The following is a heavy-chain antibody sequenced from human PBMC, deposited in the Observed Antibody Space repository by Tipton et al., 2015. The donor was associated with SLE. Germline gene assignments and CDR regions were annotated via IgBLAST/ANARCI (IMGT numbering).Heavy chain of an antibody. CDR2: MFYSGRT. Sequence: TLSLTCTVSGGSISSGSYYWSWIRQPAGKGLEWIGSMFYSGRTYYNPSLKSRVSISVDTSKNQFFLKLSSVTAADTAVYYCARGEWWTGDVDYWGQGTLVTVSS. CDR3: ARGEWWTGDVDY. D-gene: IGHD2-15*01. J-gene: IGHJ4*02. V-gene: IGHV4-39*07. CDR1: GGSISSGSYY.